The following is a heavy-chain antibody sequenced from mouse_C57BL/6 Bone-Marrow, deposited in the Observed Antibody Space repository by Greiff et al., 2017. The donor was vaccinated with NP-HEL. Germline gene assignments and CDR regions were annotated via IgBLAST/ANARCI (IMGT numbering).Heavy chain of an antibody. V-gene: IGHV6-6*01. CDR2: IRNKASNPAT. J-gene: IGHJ3*01. CDR1: GFTFSDAW. Sequence: EVKVEESGGGLVQPGGSMKLSCAASGFTFSDAWMDWVRQSPEKGLEWVAEIRNKASNPATYYAEPGKGRFTISRDDSKSSVYLQMNSLRAEDTGVYYCSSQNYYGSQAWFAYWGQGTLVTVSA. CDR3: SSQNYYGSQAWFAY. D-gene: IGHD1-1*01.